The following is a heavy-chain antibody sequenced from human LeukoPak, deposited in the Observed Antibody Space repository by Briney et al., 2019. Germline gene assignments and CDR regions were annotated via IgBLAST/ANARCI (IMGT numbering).Heavy chain of an antibody. V-gene: IGHV1-2*02. J-gene: IGHJ3*02. CDR1: GYTFTGYY. CDR3: ARVWSHDAFDI. Sequence: GASVKVSCKASGYTFTGYYMHWVRQAPGQGLEWMGWINPNSGGTNYTQKFQGRVTMTTDTSTSTAYMELRSLRSDDTAAYYCARVWSHDAFDIWGQGTMVTVSS. D-gene: IGHD3-16*01. CDR2: INPNSGGT.